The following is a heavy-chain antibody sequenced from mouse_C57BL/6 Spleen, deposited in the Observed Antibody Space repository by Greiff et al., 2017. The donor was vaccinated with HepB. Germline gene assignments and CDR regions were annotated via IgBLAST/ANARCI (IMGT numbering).Heavy chain of an antibody. V-gene: IGHV3-6*01. CDR2: ISYDGSN. CDR3: ARIDDGYYGYFDV. CDR1: GYSITSGYY. Sequence: EVKLMESGPGLVKPSQSLSLTCSVTGYSITSGYYWNWIRQFPGNKLEWMGYISYDGSNNYNPSLKNRISITRDTSKNQFFLKLNSVTTEDTATYYCARIDDGYYGYFDVWGTGTTVTVSS. D-gene: IGHD2-3*01. J-gene: IGHJ1*03.